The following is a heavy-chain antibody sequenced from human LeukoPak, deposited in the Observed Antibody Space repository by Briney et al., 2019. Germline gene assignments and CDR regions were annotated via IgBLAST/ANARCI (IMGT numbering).Heavy chain of an antibody. CDR2: ISNSARS. CDR1: GGSISSHF. J-gene: IGHJ4*02. V-gene: IGHV4-59*11. Sequence: SETLSLTCTVAGGSISSHFCHWIRQPPGKGLQWIGYISNSARSNSTPSLKNPVTISIDTSKNQSSLRLHSVTPTHTAVNYCARMNYFESSAYPVDYWGKGTLVTVSS. CDR3: ARMNYFESSAYPVDY. D-gene: IGHD3-22*01.